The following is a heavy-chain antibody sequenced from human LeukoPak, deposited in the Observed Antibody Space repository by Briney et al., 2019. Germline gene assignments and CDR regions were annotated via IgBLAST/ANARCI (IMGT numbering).Heavy chain of an antibody. Sequence: GGSLRLSCAAPGFTFSSYEMNWVRQAPGKGLEWVSYISSSGSTIYYADSVKGRFTISRDNAKNSLYLQMDSLRAEDTAVYYCAREGHDSSGYYYLDAFDIWGQGTMVTVSS. CDR3: AREGHDSSGYYYLDAFDI. CDR1: GFTFSSYE. J-gene: IGHJ3*02. V-gene: IGHV3-48*03. CDR2: ISSSGSTI. D-gene: IGHD3-22*01.